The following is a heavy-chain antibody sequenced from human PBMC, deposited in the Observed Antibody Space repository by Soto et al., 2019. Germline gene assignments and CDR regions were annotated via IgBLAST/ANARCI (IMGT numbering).Heavy chain of an antibody. J-gene: IGHJ6*02. CDR3: ARVQGRWYGSGSYEGLDV. CDR2: IWYDGSNE. V-gene: IGHV3-33*01. D-gene: IGHD3-10*01. Sequence: QVQLVESGGGVVQPGRSLRLSCAASGFTFNNYGMYWVRQAPGKGLEWGAVIWYDGSNEYYADSVKGRFTISRDNSKNTLYLQMNSLRAEDTAVYHCARVQGRWYGSGSYEGLDVWGQGTTVTVSS. CDR1: GFTFNNYG.